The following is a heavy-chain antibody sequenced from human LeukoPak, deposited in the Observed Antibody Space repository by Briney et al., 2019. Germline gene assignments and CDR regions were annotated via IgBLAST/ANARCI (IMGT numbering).Heavy chain of an antibody. CDR3: ATRGHIVVMAKPVVDP. Sequence: GGSLLLSCAASGFTFVTYGMRWVRPAPGKGLHWVSTITGSGGSTSYADSVKGRFTISRDNSKNTLYLQMSSLRVDDTAVYYCATRGHIVVMAKPVVDPWGQGTLVTVSS. CDR1: GFTFVTYG. J-gene: IGHJ5*02. CDR2: ITGSGGST. D-gene: IGHD2-8*01. V-gene: IGHV3-23*01.